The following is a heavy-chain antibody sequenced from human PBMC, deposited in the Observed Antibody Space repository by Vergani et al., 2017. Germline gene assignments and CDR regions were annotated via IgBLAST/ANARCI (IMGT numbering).Heavy chain of an antibody. CDR2: IYYSGST. Sequence: QVQLQESGPGLVKPSQTLSLTCTVSGGSISSGGYYWSWIRQHPGKGLGWIGDIYYSGSTYYNPSLKSRVTISVDTSKNQFSLKLSSVTAADTAVYYCARERNYYDSSGYASLFDYWGQGTLVTVSS. CDR1: GGSISSGGYY. D-gene: IGHD3-22*01. CDR3: ARERNYYDSSGYASLFDY. V-gene: IGHV4-31*03. J-gene: IGHJ4*02.